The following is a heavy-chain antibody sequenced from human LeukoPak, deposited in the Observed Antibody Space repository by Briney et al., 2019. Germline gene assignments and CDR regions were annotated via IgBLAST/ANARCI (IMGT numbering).Heavy chain of an antibody. J-gene: IGHJ4*02. CDR1: GGTFSSYA. V-gene: IGHV7-4-1*02. CDR3: ARSNNDGDYLGVGFDY. D-gene: IGHD4-17*01. CDR2: INTNTGNP. Sequence: ASVKVSCKASGGTFSSYAISWVRQAPGQGLEWMGWINTNTGNPTYAQGFTGRFVFSLDTSVSTAYLQISSLQAEDTAVYYCARSNNDGDYLGVGFDYWGQGTLVTVSS.